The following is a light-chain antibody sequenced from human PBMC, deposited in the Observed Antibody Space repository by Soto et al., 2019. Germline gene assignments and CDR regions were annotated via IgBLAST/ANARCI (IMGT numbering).Light chain of an antibody. CDR1: SSDVGYYNY. J-gene: IGLJ1*01. Sequence: QSALTQPASVSGSPGQSITISCTGTSSDVGYYNYVSWYQQHPGKAPKLMIYEVSNRPSGVSNRFSGSKSGNTASLIITGLQAEDEADYCCSSYRDSRIRVFGTGTKVTVL. CDR2: EVS. CDR3: SSYRDSRIRV. V-gene: IGLV2-14*03.